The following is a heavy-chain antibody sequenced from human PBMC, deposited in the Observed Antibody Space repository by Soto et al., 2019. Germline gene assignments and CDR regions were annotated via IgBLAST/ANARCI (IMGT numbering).Heavy chain of an antibody. V-gene: IGHV4-31*03. J-gene: IGHJ6*02. CDR2: IYYSGST. D-gene: IGHD3-22*01. Sequence: PSETLSLTCTVPGGSISSGGYYWSWVRQHPGKGLEWIGYIYYSGSTYYNPSLKSRVTISVDTSKNQFSLKLSSVAAADTAVYYCARMGSSGYYPYYYCYGMDVWGQGTTVTVSS. CDR3: ARMGSSGYYPYYYCYGMDV. CDR1: GGSISSGGYY.